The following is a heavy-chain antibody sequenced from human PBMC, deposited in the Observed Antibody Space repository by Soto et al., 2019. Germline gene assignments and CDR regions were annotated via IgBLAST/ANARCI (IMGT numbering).Heavy chain of an antibody. V-gene: IGHV3-15*01. Sequence: EVQLVESGGGLVKPGGSLNSPCAASDSTFNNGGMSWVRHAPGKGQEWVGRIKNKAAGGTTDYSAPVNGRSTMSSDDPKNTVHLQMSSLKTEDTAVYYCTTDSTQTSCDGGPCYSVLTKIHDSWGQGTLVTVSS. D-gene: IGHD2-15*01. CDR2: IKNKAAGGTT. J-gene: IGHJ4*02. CDR3: TTDSTQTSCDGGPCYSVLTKIHDS. CDR1: DSTFNNGG.